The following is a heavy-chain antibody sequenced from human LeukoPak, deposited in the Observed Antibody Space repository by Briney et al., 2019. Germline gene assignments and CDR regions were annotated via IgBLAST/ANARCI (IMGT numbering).Heavy chain of an antibody. D-gene: IGHD3-10*01. CDR2: IIPIFGTA. CDR3: ARVPYYYGSGSSYYFDY. J-gene: IGHJ4*02. Sequence: SVKVSCKASGGTFSSYPISWVRQAPGQGLEWMGGIIPIFGTANYAQKFQGRVTITADESTSTAYMELSSLRSEDTAVYYCARVPYYYGSGSSYYFDYWGRGTLVTVSS. V-gene: IGHV1-69*13. CDR1: GGTFSSYP.